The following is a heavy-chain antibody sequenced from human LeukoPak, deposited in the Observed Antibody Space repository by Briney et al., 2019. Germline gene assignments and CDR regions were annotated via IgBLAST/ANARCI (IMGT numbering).Heavy chain of an antibody. CDR1: GFTFSSYA. D-gene: IGHD1-14*01. V-gene: IGHV3-23*01. J-gene: IGHJ6*03. CDR3: AKEGEPSAYYYYYMDV. CDR2: ISGSGGST. Sequence: PGGSLRLSCAASGFTFSSYAMSWVRQAPGKGLEWVSAISGSGGSTYYADSVKGRFTISRDNSKNTLYLQMNSLRTEDTAVYYCAKEGEPSAYYYYYMDVWGKGTTVTVSS.